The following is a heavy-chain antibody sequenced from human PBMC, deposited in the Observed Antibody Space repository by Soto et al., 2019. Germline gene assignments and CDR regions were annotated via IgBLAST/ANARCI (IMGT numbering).Heavy chain of an antibody. CDR2: VYFSGTT. J-gene: IGHJ4*02. CDR1: GVSITTTSYY. Sequence: PSEPLSLTCTVSGVSITTTSYYWGWIRQTPGKGLEWIGSVYFSGTTYYNPSLKSRVTISVDTSKNHFSRRLSSVTAADTAISYCARHGSYWGQGTLVTVSS. CDR3: ARHGSY. V-gene: IGHV4-39*01.